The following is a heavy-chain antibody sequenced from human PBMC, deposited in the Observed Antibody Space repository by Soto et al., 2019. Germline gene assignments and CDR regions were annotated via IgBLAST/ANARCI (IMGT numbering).Heavy chain of an antibody. V-gene: IGHV3-23*01. Sequence: EGQLLESGGGLVQPGGSLRLSCAASGLTFSTSDMSWVRQAPWKGLEWVSAISGRGGSTYYEDSVKGRFTISRDNSKNTLYLQMNSLRADDTAVYYCVKREGYGPYYYGMDVWGQGTTVTVSS. D-gene: IGHD5-18*01. J-gene: IGHJ6*02. CDR3: VKREGYGPYYYGMDV. CDR1: GLTFSTSD. CDR2: ISGRGGST.